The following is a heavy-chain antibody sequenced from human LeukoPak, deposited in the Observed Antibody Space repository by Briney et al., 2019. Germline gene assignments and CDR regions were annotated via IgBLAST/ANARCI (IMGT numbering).Heavy chain of an antibody. D-gene: IGHD2-15*01. Sequence: ASVKVSCKASGYTFTSYGISWVRQAPGQGLEWMGWISAYNGNTNYAQKFQGRVTMTRDTSISTAYMELSSLRSDDTAVYYCARAYCSGGSCPSFDYWGQETLVTVSS. CDR2: ISAYNGNT. J-gene: IGHJ4*02. V-gene: IGHV1-18*01. CDR3: ARAYCSGGSCPSFDY. CDR1: GYTFTSYG.